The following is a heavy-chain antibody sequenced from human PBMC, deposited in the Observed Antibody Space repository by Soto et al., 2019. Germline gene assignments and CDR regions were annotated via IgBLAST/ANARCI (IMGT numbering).Heavy chain of an antibody. CDR2: IYYSGGT. CDR1: GGSISSGGYY. D-gene: IGHD5-12*01. CDR3: AGDYEGDRGYLDL. Sequence: QVQLQESGPGLVKPSQTLSLTCTVSGGSISSGGYYWSWIRQHPGKGLEWIGYIYYSGGTYYNPSIKSRVTISVDTSKTQFSLKLSSVTAADTAVYYCAGDYEGDRGYLDLWGRATLVTVSS. V-gene: IGHV4-31*03. J-gene: IGHJ2*01.